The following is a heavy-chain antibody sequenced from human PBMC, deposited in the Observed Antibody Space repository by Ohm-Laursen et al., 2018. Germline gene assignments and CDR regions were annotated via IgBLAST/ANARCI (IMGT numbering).Heavy chain of an antibody. Sequence: SVKVSCKASGYTFTGYYMHWVRQAPGQGLEYLGGIIPIFGTPDYAQSFQGRVTITTDDSTSTAYMELSSLRSEDTAIYYCVRGCLGGSCYTFDYWGQGTLLTVSS. J-gene: IGHJ4*02. CDR3: VRGCLGGSCYTFDY. CDR2: IIPIFGTP. V-gene: IGHV1-69*05. D-gene: IGHD2-15*01. CDR1: GYTFTGYY.